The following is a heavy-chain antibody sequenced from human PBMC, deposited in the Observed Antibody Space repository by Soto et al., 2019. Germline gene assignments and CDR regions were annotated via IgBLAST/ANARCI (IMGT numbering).Heavy chain of an antibody. CDR1: GFTFSSYS. J-gene: IGHJ4*02. CDR2: ISSSSSYI. V-gene: IGHV3-21*01. CDR3: ARDRDPYDILTGPNLDY. D-gene: IGHD3-9*01. Sequence: AGGSLRLSCAASGFTFSSYSMNWVRQAPGKGLEWVSSISSSSSYIYYADSVKGRFTISRDNAKNSLYLQMNSLRAEDTAVYYCARDRDPYDILTGPNLDYWGQGTLVTVSS.